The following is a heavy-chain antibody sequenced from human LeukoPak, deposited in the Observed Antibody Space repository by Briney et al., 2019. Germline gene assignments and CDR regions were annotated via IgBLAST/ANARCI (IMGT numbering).Heavy chain of an antibody. J-gene: IGHJ4*02. CDR1: GFIFSSYG. CDR3: AKDSFVATTSYLDS. D-gene: IGHD1-26*01. V-gene: IGHV3-30*18. CDR2: ISYDGSNK. Sequence: PGRSLRLSCAASGFIFSSYGMHWVRQAPGKGLEWVAVISYDGSNKYYADSVKGRFTVSRDNSKSSLYLHLNSLTPEDTAFYYCAKDSFVATTSYLDSWGQGTLVTVSS.